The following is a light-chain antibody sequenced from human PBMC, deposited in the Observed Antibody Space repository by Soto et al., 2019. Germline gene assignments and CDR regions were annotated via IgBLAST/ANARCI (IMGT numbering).Light chain of an antibody. CDR3: QQTYSSPRT. Sequence: DIQMTQSPSSLSASVADRVTLTCRASQSIRRSLDWYQQKPGKAPNLLIYAASSLQTGVPSRFTGSGSGTDFTLTISNLQPEDFAVYYCQQTYSSPRTFGQGTKVDIK. J-gene: IGKJ1*01. CDR2: AAS. V-gene: IGKV1-39*01. CDR1: QSIRRS.